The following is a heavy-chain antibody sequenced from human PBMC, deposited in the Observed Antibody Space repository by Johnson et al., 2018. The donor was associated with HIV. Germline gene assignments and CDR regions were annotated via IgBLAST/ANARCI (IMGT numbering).Heavy chain of an antibody. CDR3: VRGSGYSTGAFDV. J-gene: IGHJ3*01. V-gene: IGHV3-73*01. CDR2: IRSKGNSYAT. CDR1: GFTFSSYA. Sequence: DVQVVESGGGVVQPGRSLRLSCAASGFTFSSYAMHWVRQAPGKGLEWVGRIRSKGNSYATAYPASVKGRVTISRDNAENSVFVQMNSLRAEDTAIYYCVRGSGYSTGAFDVWGQGTMVNVSS. D-gene: IGHD2-8*02.